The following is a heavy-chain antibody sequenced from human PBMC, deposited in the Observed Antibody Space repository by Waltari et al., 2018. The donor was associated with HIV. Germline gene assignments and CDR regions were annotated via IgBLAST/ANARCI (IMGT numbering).Heavy chain of an antibody. J-gene: IGHJ4*02. CDR2: INHSGST. Sequence: QVQLQQWGAGLLKPSETLSLTCAVYGGSFSGYYWSWIRQPPGKGLEWIGEINHSGSTNHHPSPKSRVTISVDTSKNQFSLKLSSVTAADTAVYYGARGWYYYDSSGYSGGYYFDYWGQGTLVTVSS. CDR3: ARGWYYYDSSGYSGGYYFDY. D-gene: IGHD3-22*01. V-gene: IGHV4-34*01. CDR1: GGSFSGYY.